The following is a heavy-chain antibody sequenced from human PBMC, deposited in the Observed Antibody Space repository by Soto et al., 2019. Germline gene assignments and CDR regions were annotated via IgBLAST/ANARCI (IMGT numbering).Heavy chain of an antibody. CDR2: ISSSSSYI. J-gene: IGHJ6*02. Sequence: EVQLVESGGGLVKPGGSLRLSCAASGFTFSSYSMNWVRQAPGKGLEWVSSISSSSSYIYYADSVKGRFTISRDNAKNSLYLQMNSLRDEDTAVYYCARDFEKWLLKYYYYGMDVWGQGTTVTVSS. CDR3: ARDFEKWLLKYYYYGMDV. D-gene: IGHD3-22*01. V-gene: IGHV3-21*01. CDR1: GFTFSSYS.